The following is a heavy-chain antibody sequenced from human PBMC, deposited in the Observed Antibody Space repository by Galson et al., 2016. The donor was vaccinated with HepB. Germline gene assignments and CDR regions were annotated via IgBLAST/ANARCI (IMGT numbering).Heavy chain of an antibody. CDR3: ARDRHCGASSCYLGMDA. J-gene: IGHJ6*02. CDR2: ISRGSYTM. D-gene: IGHD2-2*01. CDR1: GFTLSSYH. Sequence: SLRLSCAASGFTLSSYHMNWVRQAPGKGLEWVSYISRGSYTMYYADSVKGRFTISRDNAKNSLYLQMNSLRDDDTAVYYCARDRHCGASSCYLGMDAWGQGTTAAVSS. V-gene: IGHV3-48*02.